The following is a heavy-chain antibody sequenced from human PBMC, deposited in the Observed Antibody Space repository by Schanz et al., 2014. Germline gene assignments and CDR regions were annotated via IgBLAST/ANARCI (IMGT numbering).Heavy chain of an antibody. D-gene: IGHD2-15*01. CDR2: ISSDNNYA. V-gene: IGHV3-11*06. J-gene: IGHJ4*02. CDR3: PTENWWTVEK. CDR1: GFTFSDYY. Sequence: QVHLVESGGGLVKPGGSLRLSCAASGFTFSDYYMSWVRQAPGKGLEWVSYISSDNNYAYYADSMRGRFTISRDNAKNSPYLQMNSPRAYDTAVYYCPTENWWTVEKWGQGTLVTVSS.